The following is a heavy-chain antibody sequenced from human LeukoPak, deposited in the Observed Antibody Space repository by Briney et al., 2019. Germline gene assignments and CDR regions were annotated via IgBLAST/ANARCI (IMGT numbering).Heavy chain of an antibody. Sequence: SETLSLTCTVSGYSISSGYYWGWIRQPPGKGLEWIGSIYHSGSTYYNPSLKSRVTISVDTSKNQFSLKLSSVTAADTAVYYCAREKRAYYYGSGLDVWGQGTTVTVSS. CDR3: AREKRAYYYGSGLDV. J-gene: IGHJ6*02. V-gene: IGHV4-38-2*02. CDR2: IYHSGST. D-gene: IGHD3-10*01. CDR1: GYSISSGYY.